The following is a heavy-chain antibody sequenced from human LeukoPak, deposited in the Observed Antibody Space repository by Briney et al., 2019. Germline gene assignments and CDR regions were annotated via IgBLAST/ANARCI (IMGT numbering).Heavy chain of an antibody. CDR3: ARGGLRVMVYRLYYMDV. Sequence: RASVKVSCKASGYTFTGYYMHWVRQAPGQGLEWMGGINPNSGGTNYAQKFQGRVTMTRDTSMSTAYTELTRLRSDDTAVYYCARGGLRVMVYRLYYMDVWGKGTTVTVSS. CDR2: INPNSGGT. J-gene: IGHJ6*03. CDR1: GYTFTGYY. V-gene: IGHV1-2*02. D-gene: IGHD2-8*01.